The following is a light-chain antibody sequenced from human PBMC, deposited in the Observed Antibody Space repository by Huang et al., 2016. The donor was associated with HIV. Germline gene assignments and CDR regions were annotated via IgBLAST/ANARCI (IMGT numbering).Light chain of an antibody. Sequence: DIQMTQSQSSLSASVGDRVTITCRASQSISNYLNWYQQKPRKAPNLLIYGASSLESGGPSRFMVSGSGTDFTLTISSLQPEDFATYYCQQSYNTPWTFGQGTKVEI. V-gene: IGKV1-39*01. J-gene: IGKJ1*01. CDR1: QSISNY. CDR3: QQSYNTPWT. CDR2: GAS.